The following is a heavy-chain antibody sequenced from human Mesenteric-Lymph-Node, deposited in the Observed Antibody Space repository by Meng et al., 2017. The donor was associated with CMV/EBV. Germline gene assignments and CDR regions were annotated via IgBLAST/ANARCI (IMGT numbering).Heavy chain of an antibody. J-gene: IGHJ3*02. V-gene: IGHV4-59*01. CDR1: GGSISSYY. CDR2: IYYSGST. Sequence: SETLSLTCTVSGGSISSYYWTWIRQPPGKGLEWIGYIYYSGSTNYNPSLKSRVTISVDTSKNQFSLKLNSVTAADTAVYYCARVSYCGGDCYYPEAFDIWGQGTVVTVSS. CDR3: ARVSYCGGDCYYPEAFDI. D-gene: IGHD2-21*01.